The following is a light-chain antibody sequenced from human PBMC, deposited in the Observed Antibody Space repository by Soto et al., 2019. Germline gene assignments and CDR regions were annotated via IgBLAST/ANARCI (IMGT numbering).Light chain of an antibody. J-gene: IGKJ1*01. CDR3: QQYNSYSGT. V-gene: IGKV1-5*01. Sequence: DIQMTQSPSTLSASVGDRVTITCRASQSISSWLAWYQQKPGKAPKLLIYDASSLESGVPSRFSGSGSGPEFSLPISSLQPDDFATYYCQQYNSYSGTFGQGTKVEIK. CDR1: QSISSW. CDR2: DAS.